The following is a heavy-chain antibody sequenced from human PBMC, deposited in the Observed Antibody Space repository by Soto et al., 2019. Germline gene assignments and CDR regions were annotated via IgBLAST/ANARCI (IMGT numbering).Heavy chain of an antibody. V-gene: IGHV3-23*01. CDR3: AKDVVNRFTIFGPFDP. J-gene: IGHJ5*02. Sequence: EVQLLESGGGLVQPGGSLRLSCAASGFTFSSYAMSWVRQAPGKGLEWVSAISGSGGSTYYADSVKGRFTISRDNSKNPLYLQMNSLRAEDTAVYYCAKDVVNRFTIFGPFDPWGQGTLVTVSS. CDR1: GFTFSSYA. D-gene: IGHD3-3*01. CDR2: ISGSGGST.